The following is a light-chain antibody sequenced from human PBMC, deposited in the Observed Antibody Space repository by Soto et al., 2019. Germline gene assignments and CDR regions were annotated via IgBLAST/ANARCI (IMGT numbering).Light chain of an antibody. V-gene: IGLV2-11*01. Sequence: QSVLTQPRSVSGSPRQSLTISCTGTSSDVGGYNYVSWYQQHPGKAPKLMIYDVSKRPSGVPDRFSGSKSGNTASLTISGLQAEDEDDYYCCSYAGNYTYVFRTGNKV. CDR3: CSYAGNYTYV. J-gene: IGLJ1*01. CDR1: SSDVGGYNY. CDR2: DVS.